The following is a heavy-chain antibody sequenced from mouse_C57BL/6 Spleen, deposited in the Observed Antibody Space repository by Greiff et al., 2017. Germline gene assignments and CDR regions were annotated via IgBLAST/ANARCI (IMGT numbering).Heavy chain of an antibody. V-gene: IGHV1-62-2*01. D-gene: IGHD2-3*01. CDR2: IYPGSGSI. CDR1: GYTFTEYT. Sequence: VQLQQSGAELVKPGASVKLSCKASGYTFTEYTIHWVKQRSGQGLEWIGWIYPGSGSITYNEKFKDKATLTADKSSCTVYMELSRLTSEDSAVXFCARHEDGGYSWYFDVWGTGTTVTVSS. J-gene: IGHJ1*03. CDR3: ARHEDGGYSWYFDV.